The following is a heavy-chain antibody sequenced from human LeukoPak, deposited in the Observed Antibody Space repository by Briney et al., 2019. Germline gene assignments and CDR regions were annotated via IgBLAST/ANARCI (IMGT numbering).Heavy chain of an antibody. Sequence: SETLSLTCTVSGGSISSYYWSWIRQPPGKGLEWIGYIYGDGSTFYNPSLRSRVSISLHTSKTQFSLNLSSVTAADTAVYYCARYSYGGLYFDYWGQGTQVAVSS. V-gene: IGHV4-59*01. J-gene: IGHJ4*02. D-gene: IGHD5-18*01. CDR2: IYGDGST. CDR1: GGSISSYY. CDR3: ARYSYGGLYFDY.